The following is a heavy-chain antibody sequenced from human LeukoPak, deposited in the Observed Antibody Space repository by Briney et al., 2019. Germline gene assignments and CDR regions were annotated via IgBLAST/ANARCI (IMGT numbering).Heavy chain of an antibody. J-gene: IGHJ6*03. V-gene: IGHV4-59*12. CDR3: ARDLLNHIAPYYYMDV. CDR1: GGSISSYY. CDR2: IYYSGST. D-gene: IGHD6-13*01. Sequence: PSETLSLTCTVSGGSISSYYWSWIRQPPGKGLEWIGYIYYSGSTNYNPSLKSRVTISVDPSKNQFSLKLSSVTAADTAVYYCARDLLNHIAPYYYMDVWGKGTTVTVSS.